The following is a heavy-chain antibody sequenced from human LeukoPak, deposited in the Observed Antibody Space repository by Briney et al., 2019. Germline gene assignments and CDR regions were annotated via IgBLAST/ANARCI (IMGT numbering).Heavy chain of an antibody. J-gene: IGHJ5*02. CDR3: ATLHCIDACHIRDR. D-gene: IGHD2-15*01. Sequence: SVKVSCKASGDTFNNDAVSWVRQAPGQGLEWMGRIIPVLNTADYAHDFEGKITITADTSTNTAYLELSSLRSEDTAIYYCATLHCIDACHIRDRWGQGTLVTVPS. V-gene: IGHV1-69*04. CDR2: IIPVLNTA. CDR1: GDTFNNDA.